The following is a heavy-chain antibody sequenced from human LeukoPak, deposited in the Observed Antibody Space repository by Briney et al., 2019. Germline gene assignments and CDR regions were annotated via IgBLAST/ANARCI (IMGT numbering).Heavy chain of an antibody. J-gene: IGHJ6*03. CDR2: IYYSGST. CDR1: GGSISSSSYY. D-gene: IGHD3-3*01. V-gene: IGHV4-39*01. CDR3: ARQRYYDFWSGHVVYSLYCYYMDV. Sequence: SETLSLTCTVSGGSISSSSYYWGWIRQPPGKGLEWIGSIYYSGSTYYNPSLKSRVTISVDTSKNQFSLKLSSVTAADTAVYYCARQRYYDFWSGHVVYSLYCYYMDVWGKGTTVTVSS.